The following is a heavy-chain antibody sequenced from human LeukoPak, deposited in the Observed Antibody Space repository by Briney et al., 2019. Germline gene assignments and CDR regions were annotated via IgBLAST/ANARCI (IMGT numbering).Heavy chain of an antibody. CDR1: GYTFTGYY. CDR2: INPNSGGT. V-gene: IGHV1-2*04. CDR3: ARGRVGATRVPDY. J-gene: IGHJ4*02. D-gene: IGHD1-26*01. Sequence: GASVKVSCKASGYTFTGYYMHWVRQAPGQGLEWMGWINPNSGGTNYAQKFQGWVTMTRDTSISTAYMELSRLRSDDTAVYYCARGRVGATRVPDYWGQGTLVTVSS.